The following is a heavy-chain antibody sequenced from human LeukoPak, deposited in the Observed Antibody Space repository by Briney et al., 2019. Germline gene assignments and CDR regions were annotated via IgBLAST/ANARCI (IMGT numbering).Heavy chain of an antibody. Sequence: PGRSLRLSCAASGFTFDDYGMQWVRQAAGKGLEWVSGISWNSNKIGYADSVKGRFTISRDNAKNSLYLQMNSLRAEDTALYYCAKTGIAAVYDPYYFDYWGQGILVTVSS. V-gene: IGHV3-9*01. CDR2: ISWNSNKI. CDR1: GFTFDDYG. J-gene: IGHJ4*02. D-gene: IGHD6-13*01. CDR3: AKTGIAAVYDPYYFDY.